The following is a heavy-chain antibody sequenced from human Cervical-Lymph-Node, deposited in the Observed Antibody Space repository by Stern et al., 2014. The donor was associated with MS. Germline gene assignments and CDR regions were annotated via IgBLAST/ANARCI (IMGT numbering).Heavy chain of an antibody. J-gene: IGHJ5*02. Sequence: VPLKESGPALVKPSQTLTLTCTFSGFSLSTAGMCVTWIRQPPGKALEWLGRISWDGGKNYRTSLKNMPTISQDTSHNQVSLTMANMDPVDTATYYCARMSGCPGGSTCYWFDPWGQGTLVTVSS. CDR3: ARMSGCPGGSTCYWFDP. CDR1: GFSLSTAGMC. D-gene: IGHD2-15*01. V-gene: IGHV2-70*15. CDR2: ISWDGGK.